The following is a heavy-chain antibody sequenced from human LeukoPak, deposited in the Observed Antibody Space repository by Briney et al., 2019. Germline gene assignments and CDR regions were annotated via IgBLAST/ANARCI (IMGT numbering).Heavy chain of an antibody. CDR1: GFSFSSYS. CDR2: ITSTSSYI. V-gene: IGHV3-21*01. D-gene: IGHD5-18*01. CDR3: ARVRGGYSYGYGAMVV. Sequence: NPGGSQRLPCAASGFSFSSYSMDWVRQAPGKGLEWVSSITSTSSYIYYADSVKGRFTISRDNAKNSLYLQLNSLRAEDTAVYYCARVRGGYSYGYGAMVVWGKGTTVTVSS. J-gene: IGHJ6*03.